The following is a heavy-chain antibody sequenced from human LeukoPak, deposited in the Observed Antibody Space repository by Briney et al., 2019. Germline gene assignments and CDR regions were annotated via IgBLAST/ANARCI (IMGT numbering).Heavy chain of an antibody. CDR3: AGTDTNGGAFDI. CDR2: IYSSGST. CDR1: GGSISTYY. V-gene: IGHV4-4*07. D-gene: IGHD2-8*01. J-gene: IGHJ3*02. Sequence: PSETLSLTCTVSGGSISTYYWTWIRQPAGKGLEWIGRIYSSGSTNHNPSLKSRVTISTDTSKNQFSLKLSSVTGADTAVYYCAGTDTNGGAFDIWGQGTMVTVSS.